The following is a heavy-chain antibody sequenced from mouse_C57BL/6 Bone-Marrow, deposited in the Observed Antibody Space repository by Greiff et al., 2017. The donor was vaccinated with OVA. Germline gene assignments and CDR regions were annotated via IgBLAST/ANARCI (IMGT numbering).Heavy chain of an antibody. J-gene: IGHJ2*01. D-gene: IGHD2-3*01. CDR1: GYTFTDYY. Sequence: VQLQQSGPELVKPGASVKISCKASGYTFTDYYMNWVKQSHGKSLEWIGDINPNNGGTSYNQKFKGKATLTVDKSSSTAYMELRSLTSEDSAVYYCARDGYYPYYWGQGTTLTVSS. CDR2: INPNNGGT. V-gene: IGHV1-26*01. CDR3: ARDGYYPYY.